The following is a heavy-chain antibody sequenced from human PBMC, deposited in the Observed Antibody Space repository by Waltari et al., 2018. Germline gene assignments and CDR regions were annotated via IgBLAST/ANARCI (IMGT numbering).Heavy chain of an antibody. CDR2: VYGGGKT. V-gene: IGHV4-4*02. J-gene: IGHJ4*02. CDR3: ARDRGRGLYLDS. CDR1: GDPMSRTYW. Sequence: QLQESGPGLVRPSGTLSLPCAVSGDPMSRTYWWSWVRQSPGKGLEWIGQVYGGGKTNYNPSFASRVTVELDTYNKKFSLKLTSATAADTAVYYCARDRGRGLYLDSWGPG. D-gene: IGHD2-15*01.